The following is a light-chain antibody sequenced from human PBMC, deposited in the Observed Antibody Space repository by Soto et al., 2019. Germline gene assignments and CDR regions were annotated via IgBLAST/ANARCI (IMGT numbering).Light chain of an antibody. Sequence: DIVMTQSPDSPAVSLGERATINCKSSQSILYNSNNKNYLAWYQQKPGQPPKLLIYWASTRESGVPDRFSGSGSGTDFTLTISSLQAEDVAVYYCQQYYSTPFTFGPGTTVDIK. CDR2: WAS. CDR3: QQYYSTPFT. J-gene: IGKJ3*01. CDR1: QSILYNSNNKNY. V-gene: IGKV4-1*01.